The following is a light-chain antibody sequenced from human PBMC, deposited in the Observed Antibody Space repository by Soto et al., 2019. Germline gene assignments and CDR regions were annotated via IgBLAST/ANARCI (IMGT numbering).Light chain of an antibody. V-gene: IGKV1-5*01. CDR2: DAS. CDR1: RSISDR. J-gene: IGKJ1*01. CDR3: LQYSIHSWT. Sequence: DLQMTQSPSSLAPSVAYGFTITCLASRSISDRLAWYHQKPGKAPELLIFDASNLKSGVSSRFSGSGSGTEFTLTISRLQPDDVATYYCLQYSIHSWTFGQGTKVDIK.